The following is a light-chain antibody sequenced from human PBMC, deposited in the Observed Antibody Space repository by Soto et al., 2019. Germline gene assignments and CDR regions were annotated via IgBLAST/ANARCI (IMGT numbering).Light chain of an antibody. CDR1: SSNIGAGYD. CDR3: QSYDSSLSGRV. Sequence: QSVLTQPPSVSGAPGQRVTISCTGSSSNIGAGYDVHWYQQPPGTAPKLLIYGNSKRPSGVPDRFSSSKSGTSASLALTGLQAEDEADYYFQSYDSSLSGRVFGGGTKLTVL. J-gene: IGLJ3*02. CDR2: GNS. V-gene: IGLV1-40*01.